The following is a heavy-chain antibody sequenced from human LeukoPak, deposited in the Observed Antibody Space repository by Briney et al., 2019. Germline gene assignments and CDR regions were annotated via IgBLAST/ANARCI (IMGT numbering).Heavy chain of an antibody. CDR3: ARENYDFWSGYYAPGDYYYYYMDV. Sequence: GGPLRLSCAASGFTFSSYWMSWVRQAPGKGLEWVANIKQDGSEKYYVDSVKGRFTISRDNAKNSLYLQMNSLRAKDTAVYYCARENYDFWSGYYAPGDYYYYYMDVWGKGTTVTVSS. CDR1: GFTFSSYW. V-gene: IGHV3-7*01. D-gene: IGHD3-3*01. J-gene: IGHJ6*03. CDR2: IKQDGSEK.